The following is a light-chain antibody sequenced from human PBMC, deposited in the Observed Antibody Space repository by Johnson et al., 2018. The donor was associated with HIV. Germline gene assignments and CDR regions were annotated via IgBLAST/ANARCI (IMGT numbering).Light chain of an antibody. J-gene: IGLJ1*01. CDR2: DNN. CDR1: SSNIGNNY. CDR3: GTWDSSLSADV. V-gene: IGLV1-51*01. Sequence: QSVLTQPPSVSTAPGQKVTISCSGSSSNIGNNYVSWYQQLPGTAPKLLIYDNNKRPSGIPDRFSGSKFGTSATLGITGLQQGDEADYYCGTWDSSLSADVFGTGTKVTVL.